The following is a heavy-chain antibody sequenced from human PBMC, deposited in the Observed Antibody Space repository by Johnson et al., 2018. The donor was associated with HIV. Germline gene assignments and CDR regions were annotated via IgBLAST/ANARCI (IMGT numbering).Heavy chain of an antibody. CDR2: VSYDGSNK. V-gene: IGHV3-30*14. CDR3: ARDTEEAKIEAFDL. CDR1: GFTFSAYA. J-gene: IGHJ3*01. D-gene: IGHD5-24*01. Sequence: QVQLVESGGGVVHPEWSLRLSCAASGFTFSAYAMYWVRQAPGKGLEWVAVVSYDGSNKYYADSMKGRFTISRDNSKNTLDLQMSSLRVEDTAVYYCARDTEEAKIEAFDLWGQGKMVTVSS.